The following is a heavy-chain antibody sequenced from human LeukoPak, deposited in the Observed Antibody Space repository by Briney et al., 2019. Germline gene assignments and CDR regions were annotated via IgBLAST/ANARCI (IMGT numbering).Heavy chain of an antibody. Sequence: PGESLKISCKGSGYSYTSYWIGWVRQMPGKGLEWMGISYPGDSDTRYSLSFQGQVTISADKSVSTAYLQWSSLKASDTAMYYCARQTRYCSGGSCYSLYYYGMDVWGKGTTVTVSS. CDR1: GYSYTSYW. D-gene: IGHD2-15*01. CDR2: SYPGDSDT. V-gene: IGHV5-51*01. CDR3: ARQTRYCSGGSCYSLYYYGMDV. J-gene: IGHJ6*04.